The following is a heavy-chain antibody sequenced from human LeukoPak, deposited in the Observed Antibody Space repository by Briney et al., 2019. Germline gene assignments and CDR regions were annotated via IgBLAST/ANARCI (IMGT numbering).Heavy chain of an antibody. Sequence: GGSLRLSCVVSGFTFRNFGMHWVRQAPGKGLEWVAVIYYDGSDKYYVDSVKGRFAVSRDNSKNTLYLQMNNLRVEDTAVYHCARDRSQHYFDYWGQGALVTVSS. CDR1: GFTFRNFG. D-gene: IGHD5-18*01. J-gene: IGHJ4*02. V-gene: IGHV3-33*01. CDR2: IYYDGSDK. CDR3: ARDRSQHYFDY.